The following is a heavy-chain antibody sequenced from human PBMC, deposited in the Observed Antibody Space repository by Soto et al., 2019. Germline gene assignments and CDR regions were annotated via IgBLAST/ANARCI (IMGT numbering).Heavy chain of an antibody. V-gene: IGHV1-18*01. D-gene: IGHD4-17*01. Sequence: QVQLVQSGAEVKKPGASVKFSCKASGYTFTSYGITRVRQAPGQGLEWMGWISSYNGNTNYAQKLQGRVTMPTDTSTSTDYLELRRLRADDTAVYYCARVWHYGGYVDYWGQGTLVTVSS. CDR3: ARVWHYGGYVDY. J-gene: IGHJ4*02. CDR1: GYTFTSYG. CDR2: ISSYNGNT.